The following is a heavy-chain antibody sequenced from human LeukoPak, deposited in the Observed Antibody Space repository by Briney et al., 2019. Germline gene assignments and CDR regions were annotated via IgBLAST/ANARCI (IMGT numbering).Heavy chain of an antibody. D-gene: IGHD1-7*01. V-gene: IGHV3-23*01. CDR1: GFTFSSNA. Sequence: GGSLRLSGAASGFTFSSNAMTWSRQPPGKGLRWVSAISGSGGSTYYADSVKGRFTISRDNSKNTLYLQMNSLRAEDTAVYYCAKDTRLTGTIYWGQGTLVTVSS. J-gene: IGHJ4*02. CDR3: AKDTRLTGTIY. CDR2: ISGSGGST.